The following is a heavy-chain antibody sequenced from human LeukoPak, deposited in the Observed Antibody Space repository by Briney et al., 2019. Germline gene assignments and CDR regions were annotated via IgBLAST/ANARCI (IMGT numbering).Heavy chain of an antibody. CDR3: ARDPMTTVGY. Sequence: SETLSLTCTVSGGSVSSGSYYWSWIRQPPGKGLEWIGYIYYSGSTNYNPSLKSRVTISVDTSKNQFSLKLSSVTAADTAVYYCARDPMTTVGYWGQGTPVTVSS. CDR2: IYYSGST. J-gene: IGHJ4*02. D-gene: IGHD4-11*01. CDR1: GGSVSSGSYY. V-gene: IGHV4-61*01.